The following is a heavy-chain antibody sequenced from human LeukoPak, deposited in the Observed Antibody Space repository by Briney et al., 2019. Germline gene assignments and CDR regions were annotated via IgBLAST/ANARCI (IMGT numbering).Heavy chain of an antibody. V-gene: IGHV4-34*01. J-gene: IGHJ4*02. CDR1: GGSFSDYF. CDR2: INHSGST. CDR3: ARGSGIALDY. Sequence: KPSETLSLTCAVNGGSFSDYFWSWIRQPPGKGLEWIGEINHSGSTNYNPSLKSRVTISVDTSKNQFSLKLSSVTAADTAVYYCARGSGIALDYWGQGTLVTVSS. D-gene: IGHD2-15*01.